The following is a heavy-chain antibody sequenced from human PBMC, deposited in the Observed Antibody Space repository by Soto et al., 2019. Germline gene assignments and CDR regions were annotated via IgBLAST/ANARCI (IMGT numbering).Heavy chain of an antibody. CDR1: GGSISSYY. CDR2: IYNSGST. CDR3: ARARITMVREVIKYNMDV. Sequence: LSLTCTLSGGSISSYYWSWIRRPPGKGLEWIGYIYNSGSTHSNPSLQSRVTISVDTSKNQFSLKLSSVTAADTGIYYCARARITMVREVIKYNMDVWGQGTTVTVYS. D-gene: IGHD3-10*01. V-gene: IGHV4-59*01. J-gene: IGHJ6*02.